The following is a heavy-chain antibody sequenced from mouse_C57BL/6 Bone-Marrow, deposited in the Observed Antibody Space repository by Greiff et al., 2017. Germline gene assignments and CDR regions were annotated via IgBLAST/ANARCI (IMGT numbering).Heavy chain of an antibody. J-gene: IGHJ3*01. CDR1: GFSLTSYA. Sequence: VKLQESGPGLVAPSQSLSITCTVSGFSLTSYAISWVRQPPGKGLEWLGVIWTGGGTNYNSALKSRLNISKDNSKSQVFLKMNSLQTDDTARYYCARNLDSSGYEAWVAYWGQGTLVTVSA. CDR3: ARNLDSSGYEAWVAY. CDR2: IWTGGGT. V-gene: IGHV2-9-1*01. D-gene: IGHD3-2*02.